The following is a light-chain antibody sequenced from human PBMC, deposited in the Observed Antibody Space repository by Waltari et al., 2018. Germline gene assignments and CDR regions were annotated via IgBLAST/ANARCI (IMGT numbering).Light chain of an antibody. CDR2: GAS. J-gene: IGKJ2*01. CDR3: QQYGSSPPFT. CDR1: QSISSSF. Sequence: EIVLTQSPGTLSLSPGERVTLSCRASQSISSSFLAWYRQKPGQAPSLLIHGASSRATGIPDRFSGSGSGTDFILTISRLEPEDFAVYYCQQYGSSPPFTFGQGTKLEI. V-gene: IGKV3-20*01.